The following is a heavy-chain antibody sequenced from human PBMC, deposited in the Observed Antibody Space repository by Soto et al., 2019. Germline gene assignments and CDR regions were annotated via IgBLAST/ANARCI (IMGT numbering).Heavy chain of an antibody. V-gene: IGHV3-66*01. CDR2: IYSGGST. CDR3: ARVRITIFGVVLVRYYAMDV. Sequence: GGSLRLSCAASGFTVSSNYMSWVRQAPGKGLEWVSVIYSGGSTYYADSVKGRFTISRDNSKNTLYLQMNSLRAEDTAVYYCARVRITIFGVVLVRYYAMDVWGKGTTGTGSS. J-gene: IGHJ6*04. D-gene: IGHD3-3*01. CDR1: GFTVSSNY.